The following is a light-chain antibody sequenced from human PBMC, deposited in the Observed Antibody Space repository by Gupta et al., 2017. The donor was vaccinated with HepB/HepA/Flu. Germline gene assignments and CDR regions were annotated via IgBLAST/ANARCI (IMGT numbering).Light chain of an antibody. J-gene: IGKJ2*01. CDR2: KAS. V-gene: IGKV1-5*03. CDR1: QSISTW. Sequence: DIQMTQSPSTLSASVGDRVTITCRASQSISTWLAWYQQKPGKAPNLLIYKASSLESGVPSRFSCSGSGTEFTLTISSVQPDDFATYFCQQDKSFPYTFGQGARLGIK. CDR3: QQDKSFPYT.